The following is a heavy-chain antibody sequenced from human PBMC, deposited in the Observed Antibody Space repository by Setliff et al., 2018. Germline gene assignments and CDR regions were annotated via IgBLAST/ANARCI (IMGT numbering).Heavy chain of an antibody. CDR3: ARDDAFDI. J-gene: IGHJ3*02. CDR1: GFTFDDYA. CDR2: ISWNSGSI. V-gene: IGHV3-9*01. Sequence: PGGSLRLSCAASGFTFDDYAMHWVRQAPGKGLEWVSGISWNSGSIGYADSVKGRFTISRDNAKNSLYLQMNSLRAEDTAVYFCARDDAFDIWGQGTMVTVSS.